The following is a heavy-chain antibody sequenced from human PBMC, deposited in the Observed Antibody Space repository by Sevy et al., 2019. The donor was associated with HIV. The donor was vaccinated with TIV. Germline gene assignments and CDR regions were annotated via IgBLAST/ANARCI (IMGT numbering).Heavy chain of an antibody. CDR2: INSDGSST. CDR1: GFTFSSYW. J-gene: IGHJ5*02. V-gene: IGHV3-74*01. D-gene: IGHD6-13*01. Sequence: GGSLRLSCAASGFTFSSYWMHWVRQAPGKGLVWVSRINSDGSSTSYADSVKGRFTISRDNAKNTLYLQMNSLRAEDTAVYYCAREGASSSWYCFDPWGQGTLVTVSS. CDR3: AREGASSSWYCFDP.